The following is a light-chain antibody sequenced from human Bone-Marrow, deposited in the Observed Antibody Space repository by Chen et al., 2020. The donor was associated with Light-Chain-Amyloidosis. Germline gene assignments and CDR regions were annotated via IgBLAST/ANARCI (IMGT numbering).Light chain of an antibody. CDR2: EVT. V-gene: IGLV2-14*01. Sequence: QSSLTQPASVSGSPGQSITISCTGTSSDVGGDNHVSWYQQHPDKAPKLMIYEVTNRPSWVLDRFSGPTSDNTASLTISGLQTVNEADYFCSSYTIRDTHVFGSGTRVPVL. J-gene: IGLJ1*01. CDR1: SSDVGGDNH. CDR3: SSYTIRDTHV.